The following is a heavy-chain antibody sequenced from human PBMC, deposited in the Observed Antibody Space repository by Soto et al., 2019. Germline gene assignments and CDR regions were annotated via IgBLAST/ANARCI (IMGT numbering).Heavy chain of an antibody. D-gene: IGHD3-3*01. Sequence: SETLCLSWTVSGGSISSYYCSWIRQPPGKGLEWIGYIYYSGSTNYNPSLKSRVTISVDTSKNQFSLKLSSVTAADTAVYYCAGSTYYDFWSGYYMDVWGKGTTVIVSS. J-gene: IGHJ6*03. CDR3: AGSTYYDFWSGYYMDV. CDR1: GGSISSYY. V-gene: IGHV4-59*08. CDR2: IYYSGST.